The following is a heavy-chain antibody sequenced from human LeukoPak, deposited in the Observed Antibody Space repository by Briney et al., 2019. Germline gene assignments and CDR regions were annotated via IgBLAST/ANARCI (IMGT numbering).Heavy chain of an antibody. CDR3: ARGGYYYDSSGYSPTFDY. CDR2: INHSGST. V-gene: IGHV4-34*01. Sequence: SETLSLTCAVYGGSFSGYYWSWIRQPPGKGLEWIGEINHSGSTNYNPSLKSRVTISVDTSKNQFSLKLSSVTAADTAVYYCARGGYYYDSSGYSPTFDYWGQGTLVTVSS. J-gene: IGHJ4*02. D-gene: IGHD3-22*01. CDR1: GGSFSGYY.